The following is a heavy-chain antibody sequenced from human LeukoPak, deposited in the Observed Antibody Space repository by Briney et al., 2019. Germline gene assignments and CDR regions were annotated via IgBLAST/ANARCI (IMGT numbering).Heavy chain of an antibody. CDR1: GGSFSGYY. CDR3: ARVFSETAFAY. V-gene: IGHV4-59*10. D-gene: IGHD1-1*01. J-gene: IGHJ4*02. CDR2: IYNSRST. Sequence: SETLSLTCAVYGGSFSGYYWGWIRQSVGRGLEWIGRIYNSRSTNYNPSLKSRVTMSIDVSSNQFSLELTSVTAADTAVYFCARVFSETAFAYWGQGTPVTVYS.